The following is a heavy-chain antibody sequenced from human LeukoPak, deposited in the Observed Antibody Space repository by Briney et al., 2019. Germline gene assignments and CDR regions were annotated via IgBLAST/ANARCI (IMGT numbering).Heavy chain of an antibody. CDR1: GGSISSYY. CDR3: ARGVDTAMVSGGYNWFDP. D-gene: IGHD5-18*01. Sequence: SETLSPTCTVSGGSISSYYWSWIRQPAGKGLEWIGHIYTSGSTNYNPSLKSRVTMSVDTSKNQFSLKLSSVTAADTAVYYCARGVDTAMVSGGYNWFDPWGQGTLVTVSS. J-gene: IGHJ5*02. CDR2: IYTSGST. V-gene: IGHV4-4*07.